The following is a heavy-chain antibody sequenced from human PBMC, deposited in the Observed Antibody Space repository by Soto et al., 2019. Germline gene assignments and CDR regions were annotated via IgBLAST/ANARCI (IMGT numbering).Heavy chain of an antibody. CDR3: ARTGLGPAAKETSYYSCGRDV. J-gene: IGHJ6*02. D-gene: IGHD6-25*01. V-gene: IGHV3-33*01. Sequence: QVQLVESGGGVVQPGRSLRLSCAASGFTFSSYGMHWVRQAPGKGLEWVAVIWYDGSNKYYADSVKGRFTISRDNSKNTLYLQMNSQRAEDTAVYYCARTGLGPAAKETSYYSCGRDVGGQGPTVTVS. CDR1: GFTFSSYG. CDR2: IWYDGSNK.